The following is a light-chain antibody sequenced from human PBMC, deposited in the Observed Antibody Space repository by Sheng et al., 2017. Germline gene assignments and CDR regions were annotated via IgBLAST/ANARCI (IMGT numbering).Light chain of an antibody. CDR1: NIGSKS. CDR2: HDS. CDR3: QIWDSGGDHPGMV. Sequence: SYVLTQPPSVSVAPGKTARITCGGNNIGSKSVHWYQQKPGQAPVLVVYHDSARPSGIPERFSGSNSGNTATLTISRVEAGDEADYYCQIWDSGGDHPGMVFGGGTKLTVL. V-gene: IGLV3-21*03. J-gene: IGLJ2*01.